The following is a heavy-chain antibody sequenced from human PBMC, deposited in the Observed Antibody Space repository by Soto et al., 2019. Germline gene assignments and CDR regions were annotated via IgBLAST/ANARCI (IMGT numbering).Heavy chain of an antibody. J-gene: IGHJ6*02. V-gene: IGHV5-51*01. CDR1: GYTFTNDW. Sequence: EARKISCKFSGYTFTNDWIGWVRQMPGKGLEWMGIIYPGDSDTKYNPSFQGQVTISADKSITTTYLQWSSLKASDTAIYYCAASIFYYGMDVWGQGTTVTVS. CDR2: IYPGDSDT. CDR3: AASIFYYGMDV.